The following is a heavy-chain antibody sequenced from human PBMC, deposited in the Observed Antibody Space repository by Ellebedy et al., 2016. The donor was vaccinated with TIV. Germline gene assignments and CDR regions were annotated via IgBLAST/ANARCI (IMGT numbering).Heavy chain of an antibody. D-gene: IGHD6-19*01. Sequence: PGGSLRLSCVTSGFTFSIYWISWFHLAPGKGLEWVANIKQDGSEQYYVESVKGRFTISRDNAKNTVYLQLSSLGAEETAVYYCARDVWGGGWAWGQGTPVTVSS. V-gene: IGHV3-7*01. CDR1: GFTFSIYW. J-gene: IGHJ5*02. CDR2: IKQDGSEQ. CDR3: ARDVWGGGWA.